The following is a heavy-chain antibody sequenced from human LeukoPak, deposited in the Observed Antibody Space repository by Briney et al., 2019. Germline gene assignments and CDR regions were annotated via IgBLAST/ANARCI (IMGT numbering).Heavy chain of an antibody. J-gene: IGHJ4*02. D-gene: IGHD3-10*01. V-gene: IGHV1-8*01. CDR3: ARVIGNMVRGVILVY. CDR2: MNPNSGNT. CDR1: GYTFTSYD. Sequence: GASVKVSCKASGYTFTSYDINWVRQATGQGLGWMGWMNPNSGNTGYAQKFQGRVTMTRNTSISTAYMELSSLRSEDTAVYYCARVIGNMVRGVILVYWGQGTLVTVSS.